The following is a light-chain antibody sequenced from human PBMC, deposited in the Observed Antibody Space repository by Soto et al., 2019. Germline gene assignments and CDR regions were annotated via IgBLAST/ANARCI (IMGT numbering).Light chain of an antibody. Sequence: EFVFTQSPGTLSLSAGEGATLSCSASQTVRNNYFASYQQKPGQAPRLLIYDASSRATGIPDRFSAGGSGTDFTLTIRRLEPADFAVYYCKQYGSLSWTFGQGTKV. CDR2: DAS. CDR3: KQYGSLSWT. V-gene: IGKV3-20*01. J-gene: IGKJ1*01. CDR1: QTVRNNY.